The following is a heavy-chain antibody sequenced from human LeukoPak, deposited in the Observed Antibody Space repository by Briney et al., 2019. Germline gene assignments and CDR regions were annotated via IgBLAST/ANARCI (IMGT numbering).Heavy chain of an antibody. J-gene: IGHJ4*02. V-gene: IGHV3-30-3*01. D-gene: IGHD6-19*01. Sequence: GGSLRLSCAASGFTFSSYAMSWVRQAPGKGLEWVAVISYDGSNKYYADSVKGRFTISRDNSKNTLYLQMNSLRAEDTAVYYCARGTVGIAVAGTSLYFDYWGQGTLVAVSS. CDR3: ARGTVGIAVAGTSLYFDY. CDR1: GFTFSSYA. CDR2: ISYDGSNK.